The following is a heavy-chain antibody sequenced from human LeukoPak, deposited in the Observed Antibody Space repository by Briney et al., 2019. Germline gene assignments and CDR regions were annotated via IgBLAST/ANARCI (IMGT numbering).Heavy chain of an antibody. J-gene: IGHJ4*02. CDR1: GFTFSSYS. CDR3: ARDPAYYYNSGSYFDY. D-gene: IGHD3-10*01. V-gene: IGHV3-21*01. Sequence: PGGSLRLSCAASGFTFSSYSMNWVRQAPGKGLEWVSSISSSSSYIYYADSVKGRFTISRDNAKNSLYLQMNSLRAEDTAVYYCARDPAYYYNSGSYFDYWGQGTLVTVSS. CDR2: ISSSSSYI.